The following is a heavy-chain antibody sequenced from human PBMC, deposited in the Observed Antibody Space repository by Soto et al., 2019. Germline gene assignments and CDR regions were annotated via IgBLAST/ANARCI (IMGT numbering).Heavy chain of an antibody. CDR1: GYTFTSYD. J-gene: IGHJ4*02. D-gene: IGHD5-12*01. V-gene: IGHV1-46*01. Sequence: ASVKVSCKASGYTFTSYDISWVRQAPGQGLEWMGIINPSGGSTSYAQKFQGRVTMTRDTSTSTVYMELSSLRSEDTAVYYCAVEMATIIGGYYFDYWGQ. CDR2: INPSGGST. CDR3: AVEMATIIGGYYFDY.